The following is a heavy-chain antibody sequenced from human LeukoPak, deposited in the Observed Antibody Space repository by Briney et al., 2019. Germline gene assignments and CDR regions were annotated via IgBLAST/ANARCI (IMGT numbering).Heavy chain of an antibody. CDR3: AKPRRITMIVVVPHFDY. CDR2: ISGSGGST. D-gene: IGHD3-22*01. J-gene: IGHJ4*02. Sequence: PGGSLRLSCAASGFTFSSYAMSWVRQAPGKGLEWVSAISGSGGSTYYADSVKGRFTISRDNSKNTLYLQMNSLRAEDTAVYYCAKPRRITMIVVVPHFDYWGQGTLVTVSS. V-gene: IGHV3-23*01. CDR1: GFTFSSYA.